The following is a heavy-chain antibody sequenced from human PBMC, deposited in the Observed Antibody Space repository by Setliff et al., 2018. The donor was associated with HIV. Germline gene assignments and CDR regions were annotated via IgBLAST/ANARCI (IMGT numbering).Heavy chain of an antibody. Sequence: SVKVSCKASGGTFSNYAFSWVRQAPGQGLEWMGGLIPIVDITKSTQKFRDRVTFTADESTKTAQMELSGLTFEDTAVYYCARGKGVGGVIITGGLDVWGKGTTVTVSS. CDR2: LIPIVDIT. CDR3: ARGKGVGGVIITGGLDV. J-gene: IGHJ6*04. CDR1: GGTFSNYA. V-gene: IGHV1-69*10. D-gene: IGHD3-10*01.